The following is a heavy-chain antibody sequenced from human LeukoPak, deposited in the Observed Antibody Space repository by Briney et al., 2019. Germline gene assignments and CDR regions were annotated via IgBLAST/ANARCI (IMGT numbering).Heavy chain of an antibody. Sequence: GGSLGRSCAASGFTFSSYAMSWVRQAPGKGLEWVSAISGSGDRTYFADSVKGRFSISRDNSKNTLYLHMNSLRAEDTAVYYCAEDFGDHLFDYWGQGTLVIVSS. CDR3: AEDFGDHLFDY. J-gene: IGHJ4*02. V-gene: IGHV3-23*01. CDR2: ISGSGDRT. CDR1: GFTFSSYA. D-gene: IGHD4-17*01.